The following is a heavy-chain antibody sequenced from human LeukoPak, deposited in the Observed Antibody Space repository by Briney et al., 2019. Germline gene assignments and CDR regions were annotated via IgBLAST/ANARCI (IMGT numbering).Heavy chain of an antibody. CDR1: GFTFSSYA. Sequence: GGSLRLSCAASGFTFSSYAMSWVRQAPGKGLEWVSAISGSGGSTYYADSVKGRFTISRDNSKNTLYLQMNSLRAEDTAVYYCAMYPPSIVVVPAAQPDPVDYWGQGTLVTVSS. CDR2: ISGSGGST. J-gene: IGHJ4*02. V-gene: IGHV3-23*01. CDR3: AMYPPSIVVVPAAQPDPVDY. D-gene: IGHD2-2*01.